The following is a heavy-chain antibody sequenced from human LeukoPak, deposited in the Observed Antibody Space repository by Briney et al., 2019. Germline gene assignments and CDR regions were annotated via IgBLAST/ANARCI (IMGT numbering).Heavy chain of an antibody. CDR3: ATEGGGTYFFDS. J-gene: IGHJ4*02. CDR2: INPSGGTT. V-gene: IGHV1-46*01. D-gene: IGHD1/OR15-1a*01. CDR1: GYTFINCY. Sequence: ASVKVSCKASGYTFINCYMHWVRQPPGQGLEWMGIINPSGGTTSYPQKFQGRLIMTSDTSTSTVYMELSSLRSEDTAMYYCATEGGGTYFFDSWGLGTLVTVSS.